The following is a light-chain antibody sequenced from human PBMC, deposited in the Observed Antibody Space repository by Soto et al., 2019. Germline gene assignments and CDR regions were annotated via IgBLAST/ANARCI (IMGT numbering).Light chain of an antibody. CDR2: AAS. V-gene: IGKV1-39*01. CDR1: QSISSY. CDR3: QQSYSTPIT. Sequence: DIQMTQSPSSLSASVGDRVTIPCRASQSISSYLNWYQQKPGKAPKLLIYAASSLQSGVPSRFSGSGSGTDFTLTISSLQPEDFVTYYCQQSYSTPITVGQGTRLEIK. J-gene: IGKJ5*01.